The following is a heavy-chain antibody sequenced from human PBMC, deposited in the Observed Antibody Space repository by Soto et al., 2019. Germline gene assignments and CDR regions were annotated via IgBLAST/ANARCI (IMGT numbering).Heavy chain of an antibody. Sequence: QVQLVQSGAEMKKPGASVTVSCKTSGYTFTNYYIHWVRQAPGQGLEWMGWFNPKNDGAHYAQRFQGRVTITRDTSISTAYLELSSLRSDDTAIYYCARGIYSGSFLVGCEIWGQETMATVSP. CDR3: ARGIYSGSFLVGCEI. CDR2: FNPKNDGA. J-gene: IGHJ3*02. V-gene: IGHV1-2*02. CDR1: GYTFTNYY. D-gene: IGHD1-26*01.